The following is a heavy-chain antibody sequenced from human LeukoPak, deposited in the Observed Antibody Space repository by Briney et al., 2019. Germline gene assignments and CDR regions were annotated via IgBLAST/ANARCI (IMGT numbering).Heavy chain of an antibody. CDR1: GFIFDDYG. Sequence: GGSLRLSCAASGFIFDDYGMSWVRQTPGKGLEWVASIKQDGSEKYCVDSVKGRFTISRDNAKNSLYLLMNSLRAEDTAVYYCARDAYNWNIDVFDIWGQGTMVTVSS. J-gene: IGHJ3*02. D-gene: IGHD1/OR15-1a*01. V-gene: IGHV3-7*01. CDR2: IKQDGSEK. CDR3: ARDAYNWNIDVFDI.